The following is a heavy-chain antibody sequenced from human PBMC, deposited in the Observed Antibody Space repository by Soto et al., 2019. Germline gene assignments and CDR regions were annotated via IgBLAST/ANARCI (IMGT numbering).Heavy chain of an antibody. Sequence: QVQLVQSGAEVKKPGSSVKVSCKASGGTFSSYAISWVRQAPGQGLEWMGGIIPIFGSTNYEQKFQGRVTITADESTSTDYMELSSLRSEDTAVSYCARGGLRFLDCAMDVWGQGTTVTVSS. D-gene: IGHD3-3*01. CDR3: ARGGLRFLDCAMDV. CDR1: GGTFSSYA. V-gene: IGHV1-69*12. J-gene: IGHJ6*02. CDR2: IIPIFGST.